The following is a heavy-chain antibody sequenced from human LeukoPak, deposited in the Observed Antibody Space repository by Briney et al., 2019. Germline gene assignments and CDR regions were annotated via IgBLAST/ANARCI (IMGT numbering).Heavy chain of an antibody. CDR2: IYYSGST. J-gene: IGHJ6*02. CDR3: ARDRGYGSGSYYYYYYGMDV. D-gene: IGHD3-10*01. Sequence: PSETLSLTCTVSGGSISSYYWSWIRQPPGKGLEWIGYIYYSGSTNYNPSLKSRVTISVDTSKNQFSLKLSSVTAADTAVYYCARDRGYGSGSYYYYYYGMDVWGQGTTVTVSS. CDR1: GGSISSYY. V-gene: IGHV4-59*01.